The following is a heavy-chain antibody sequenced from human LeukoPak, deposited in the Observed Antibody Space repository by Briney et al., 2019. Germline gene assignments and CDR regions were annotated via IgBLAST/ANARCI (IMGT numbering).Heavy chain of an antibody. CDR1: GFTFSSYW. J-gene: IGHJ4*02. Sequence: PGGALRLSCAASGFTFSSYWMTLARQAPGKGLEWVANIKQDESEKYYGDSVRGRFTISRDNAQNSLYLQMNSLRAEDTAVYYCARDNGYFSVDYWGQGTLVTVSS. V-gene: IGHV3-7*01. D-gene: IGHD3-22*01. CDR2: IKQDESEK. CDR3: ARDNGYFSVDY.